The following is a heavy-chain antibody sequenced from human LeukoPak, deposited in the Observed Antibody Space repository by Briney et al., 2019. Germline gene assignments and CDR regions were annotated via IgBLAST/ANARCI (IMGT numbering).Heavy chain of an antibody. CDR2: IKQDGREK. V-gene: IGHV3-7*03. CDR1: GFTLSSYW. D-gene: IGHD6-19*01. Sequence: GSLTLSCAASGFTLSSYWMSWVRQAPGKGLEWVANIKQDGREKYYLDSVKDRFTISRNNANNSLYLQMNSLRAEDTAVYDCARIVCSSGWHSLDYWGQGTLVTVSS. J-gene: IGHJ4*02. CDR3: ARIVCSSGWHSLDY.